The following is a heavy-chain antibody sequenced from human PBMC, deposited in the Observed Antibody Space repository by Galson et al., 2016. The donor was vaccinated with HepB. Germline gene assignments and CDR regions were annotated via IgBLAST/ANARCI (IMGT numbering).Heavy chain of an antibody. CDR1: NGSIISNSYY. Sequence: SETLSLTCSVSNGSIISNSYYWGWIRQPPGKGLEWIANIFYSGSTFYNPSLKSRVTISIDTSRNQFSLRLRSVTAADTAIYYLARLPDWSFDSWGQGTLVIVSA. D-gene: IGHD3-9*01. CDR3: ARLPDWSFDS. CDR2: IFYSGST. V-gene: IGHV4-39*01. J-gene: IGHJ4*02.